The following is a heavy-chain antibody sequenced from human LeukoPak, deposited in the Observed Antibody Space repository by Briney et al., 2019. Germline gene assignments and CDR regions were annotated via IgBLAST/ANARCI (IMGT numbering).Heavy chain of an antibody. Sequence: GGSLRLSCAASGFTFSSYGMNWVRQAPGKGLEWVAHIKRDGSQKYYLDSVKGRFTISRDNAKNSLYLQMNSLRVEDTAVYYCARLGLEVGGPNWFDPWGQGTLVTVSS. CDR1: GFTFSSYG. CDR3: ARLGLEVGGPNWFDP. J-gene: IGHJ5*02. V-gene: IGHV3-7*01. D-gene: IGHD1-1*01. CDR2: IKRDGSQK.